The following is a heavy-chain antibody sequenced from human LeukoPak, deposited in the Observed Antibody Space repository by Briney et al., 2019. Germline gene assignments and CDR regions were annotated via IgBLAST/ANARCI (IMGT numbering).Heavy chain of an antibody. J-gene: IGHJ3*02. V-gene: IGHV1-18*01. CDR2: ISAYNGNT. CDR1: GYTFTSYG. D-gene: IGHD2-2*01. CDR3: AREGGDIVVVPAAPDAFDI. Sequence: ASVKVSCKASGYTFTSYGISWVRQAPGQGLEWMGWISAYNGNTNYAQKLQGRVTTTTDTSTSTAYMELRSLRSDDTAVYYCAREGGDIVVVPAAPDAFDIWGQGTMVTVSS.